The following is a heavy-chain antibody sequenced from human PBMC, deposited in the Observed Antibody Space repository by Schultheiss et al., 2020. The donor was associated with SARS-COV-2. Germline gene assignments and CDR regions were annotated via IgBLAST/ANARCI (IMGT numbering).Heavy chain of an antibody. Sequence: ASVKVSCKASGYTFTSYDINWVRQATGQGLEWMGWMNPNSGNTGYAQKFQGRVTMTRNTSISTAYMELRSLRSDDTAVYYCARGLEYTYGHEGLDYWSQGTLVTVSS. V-gene: IGHV1-8*01. CDR2: MNPNSGNT. J-gene: IGHJ4*02. D-gene: IGHD5-18*01. CDR1: GYTFTSYD. CDR3: ARGLEYTYGHEGLDY.